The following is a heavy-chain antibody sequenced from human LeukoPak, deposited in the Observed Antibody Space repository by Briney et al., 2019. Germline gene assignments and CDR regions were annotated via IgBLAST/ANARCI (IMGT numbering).Heavy chain of an antibody. CDR1: GGTFSSYA. V-gene: IGHV1-18*01. D-gene: IGHD5-18*01. CDR3: ARDVVDTAMVTTIDY. CDR2: ISAYNGNT. J-gene: IGHJ4*02. Sequence: ASVKVSCKASGGTFSSYAISWVRQAPGQGLEWMGWISAYNGNTNYAQKLQGRVTMTTDTSTSTAYMELRSLRSDDTAVYYCARDVVDTAMVTTIDYWGQGTLVAVSS.